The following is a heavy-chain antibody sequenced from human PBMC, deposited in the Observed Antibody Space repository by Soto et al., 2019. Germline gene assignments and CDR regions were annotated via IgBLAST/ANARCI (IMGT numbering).Heavy chain of an antibody. CDR1: GGSISSGGYY. CDR2: IYYSGST. Sequence: QVQLQESGPGLVKPSQTLSLTCTVSGGSISSGGYYWSWIRQHPGKGLEWIGYIYYSGSTYYNPPLKCRLSISGDTSKDLISLKLGSVTAADTAVYSGARGRAGFFLSGRDDNWFAPCGEGTLVSVS. V-gene: IGHV4-31*03. D-gene: IGHD3-3*01. J-gene: IGHJ5*02. CDR3: ARGRAGFFLSGRDDNWFAP.